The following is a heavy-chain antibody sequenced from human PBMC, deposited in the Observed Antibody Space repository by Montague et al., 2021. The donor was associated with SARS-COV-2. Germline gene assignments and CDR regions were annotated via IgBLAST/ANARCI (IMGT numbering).Heavy chain of an antibody. V-gene: IGHV4-61*02. J-gene: IGHJ5*02. CDR3: ARDGYSSGWNGLHWFDP. CDR2: IYTSGST. CDR1: IGSISSGSYY. Sequence: TLSLTCTVSIGSISSGSYYWSWIRQPAGKGLEWIGRIYTSGSTSYNPCLKSRVTISVDTSKNQFSLKLSSVTAADTAVYYCARDGYSSGWNGLHWFDPWGQGTLVTVSS. D-gene: IGHD6-25*01.